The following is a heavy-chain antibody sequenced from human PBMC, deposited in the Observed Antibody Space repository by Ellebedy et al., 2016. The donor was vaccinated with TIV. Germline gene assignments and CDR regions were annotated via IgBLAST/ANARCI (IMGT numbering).Heavy chain of an antibody. J-gene: IGHJ6*02. CDR1: GFTFSSYG. Sequence: PGGSLRLSCAASGFTFSSYGMHWVRQAPGKGLEWVAVISYDGSNKYYADSVKGRFTISRDNSKNTLYLQMNSLRAEDTAVYYCAKEGPYYYGSGTYGMDVWGQGTTVTVSS. D-gene: IGHD3-10*01. CDR3: AKEGPYYYGSGTYGMDV. V-gene: IGHV3-30*18. CDR2: ISYDGSNK.